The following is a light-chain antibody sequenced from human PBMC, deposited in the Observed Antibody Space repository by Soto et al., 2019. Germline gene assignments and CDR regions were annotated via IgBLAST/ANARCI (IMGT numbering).Light chain of an antibody. J-gene: IGKJ3*01. CDR2: GAS. CDR3: QQLNTYPFT. CDR1: QGINSY. Sequence: DLQLTQSPSFLSASVGDRVTITCRASQGINSYLAWYQQKPGKAPKLLIYGASTLQSGVPSRFSGSESGTEFTLTISSLQPEDSATYFCQQLNTYPFTFGPGTKVDFK. V-gene: IGKV1-9*01.